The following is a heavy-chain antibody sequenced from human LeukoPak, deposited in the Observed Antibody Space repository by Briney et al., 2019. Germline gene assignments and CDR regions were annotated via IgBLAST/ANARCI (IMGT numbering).Heavy chain of an antibody. CDR3: AIDPYYYDGSGSLDY. Sequence: NPGESLKISCKGSGYTFTSYWIGWVRQMPGKGLEWLGRIDPSDSYTDYSPSFQGHVTISADKSISTAYLQWSSLKASDTAMYYCAIDPYYYDGSGSLDYWGQGTLVTVSS. D-gene: IGHD3-22*01. J-gene: IGHJ4*02. CDR2: IDPSDSYT. CDR1: GYTFTSYW. V-gene: IGHV5-10-1*01.